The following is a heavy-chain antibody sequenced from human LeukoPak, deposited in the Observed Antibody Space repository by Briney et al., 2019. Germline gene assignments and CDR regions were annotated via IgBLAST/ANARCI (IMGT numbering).Heavy chain of an antibody. CDR2: INPNSGGT. Sequence: ASVKVSCKASGYTFTGYYMHWVRQAPGQGLEWMGWINPNSGGTNYAQKFQGRVTMTRDTSISTAYMELSRLRSDDTAVYYCARDFRNYGSGSYYDYWGQGTLVTVSS. CDR3: ARDFRNYGSGSYYDY. J-gene: IGHJ4*02. CDR1: GYTFTGYY. V-gene: IGHV1-2*02. D-gene: IGHD3-10*01.